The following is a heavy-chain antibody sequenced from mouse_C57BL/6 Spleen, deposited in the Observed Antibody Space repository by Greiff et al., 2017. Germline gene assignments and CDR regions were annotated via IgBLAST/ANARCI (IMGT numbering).Heavy chain of an antibody. D-gene: IGHD1-1*01. Sequence: QVQLQQPGAELVKPGASVQLSCKASGYTFTSYWMHWVKQRPGQGLEWIGMIHPNSGSTNYNEKFKSKATLTVDKASSTAYMQLSSLTSEDSAVYYCARDEEYYGSSDYWGQGTTLTVSA. CDR1: GYTFTSYW. J-gene: IGHJ2*01. CDR2: IHPNSGST. CDR3: ARDEEYYGSSDY. V-gene: IGHV1-64*01.